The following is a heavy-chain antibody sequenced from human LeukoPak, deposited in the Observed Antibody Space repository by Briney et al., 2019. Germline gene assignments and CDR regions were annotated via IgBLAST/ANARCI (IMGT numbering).Heavy chain of an antibody. Sequence: GSSVEVSCKVSGGTFSSYAISWVRQAPGQGLEWMGRIIPIFGTANYAQKFQGRVTITTDESTSTAYMELSSLRSEDTAVYYCARGYCSSTSCYVDWFDPWGQGTLVTVSS. CDR3: ARGYCSSTSCYVDWFDP. D-gene: IGHD2-2*01. J-gene: IGHJ5*02. V-gene: IGHV1-69*05. CDR2: IIPIFGTA. CDR1: GGTFSSYA.